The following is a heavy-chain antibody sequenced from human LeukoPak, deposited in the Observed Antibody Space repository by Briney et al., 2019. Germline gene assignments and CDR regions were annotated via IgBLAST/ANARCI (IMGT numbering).Heavy chain of an antibody. D-gene: IGHD5-24*01. CDR1: GFTFTTYG. Sequence: GGSLRLSCVVSGFTFTTYGMYWVRQSPGKGLEWVAAIQTDGRNEYYAESVKGRFTISRDKSRNTLYLQMNSLRAEDTAVYYCSTVEMATLMYLGQGTLVTVSS. CDR2: IQTDGRNE. V-gene: IGHV3-30*12. J-gene: IGHJ4*01. CDR3: STVEMATLMY.